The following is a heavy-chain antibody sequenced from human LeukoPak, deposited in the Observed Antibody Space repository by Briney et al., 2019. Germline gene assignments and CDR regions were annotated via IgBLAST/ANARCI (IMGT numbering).Heavy chain of an antibody. J-gene: IGHJ4*02. CDR2: ISGSGGST. CDR3: AKDRGYQLPSPFDY. D-gene: IGHD2-2*01. CDR1: GFTFSSYS. Sequence: GGSLRLSCAASGFTFSSYSMSWVRQAPGKGLEWVSGISGSGGSTYYADSVKGRFTISRDNSKNTLYLQMNSLRAEDTAVYYCAKDRGYQLPSPFDYWGQGTLVTVSS. V-gene: IGHV3-23*01.